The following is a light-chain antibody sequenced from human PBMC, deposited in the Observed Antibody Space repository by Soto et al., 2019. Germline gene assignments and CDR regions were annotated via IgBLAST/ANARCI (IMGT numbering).Light chain of an antibody. V-gene: IGKV3-11*01. J-gene: IGKJ4*01. Sequence: EIVLTQSPATLSLSPGERATLSCRASQSLSSYLSWYQQKRGQAPRLLIYDASKRATGIPARFSGSGSGTDFTLSISRLEPEDFAVYYCQQRSGWPLTFGGGTKVEIK. CDR3: QQRSGWPLT. CDR1: QSLSSY. CDR2: DAS.